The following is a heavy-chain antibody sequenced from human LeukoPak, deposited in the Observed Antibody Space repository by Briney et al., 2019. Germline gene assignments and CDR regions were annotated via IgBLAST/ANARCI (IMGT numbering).Heavy chain of an antibody. Sequence: PGRSLILSCAASGFTFSSYGMHWVRQAPGKGLEWVAVISYDGGNKYYADSVKGRFTISRDNSKNTLYLQMNSLRAEDTAVYYCAKDRSVYSYGYFDYWGQGTLVTVPS. CDR2: ISYDGGNK. J-gene: IGHJ4*02. CDR1: GFTFSSYG. V-gene: IGHV3-30*18. D-gene: IGHD5-18*01. CDR3: AKDRSVYSYGYFDY.